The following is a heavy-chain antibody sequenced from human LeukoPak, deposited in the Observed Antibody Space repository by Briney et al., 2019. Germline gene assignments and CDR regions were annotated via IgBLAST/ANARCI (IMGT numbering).Heavy chain of an antibody. CDR2: ISSSGSTI. D-gene: IGHD3-10*01. V-gene: IGHV3-11*01. J-gene: IGHJ5*02. CDR1: GFTFSDYY. Sequence: PGGSLRLSCAASGFTFSDYYMSWIRQAPGKGLEWVSYISSSGSTIYYADSVKGRFTISRDNAKNSLYLQMNSLRAEDTAVYYCARDRSFGFGDWKGGSYLNKNDPQSSWGQGTLVTVSS. CDR3: ARDRSFGFGDWKGGSYLNKNDPQSS.